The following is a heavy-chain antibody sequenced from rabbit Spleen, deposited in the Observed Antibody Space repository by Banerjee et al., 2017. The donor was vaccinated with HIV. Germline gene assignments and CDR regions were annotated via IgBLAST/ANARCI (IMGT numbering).Heavy chain of an antibody. CDR2: IATGSGGNT. CDR3: VRSDNSGYSWGMDL. Sequence: QEQLEESGGDLVKPEGSLTLTCTASGFSFSSSYWICWVRQAPGKGLEWIACIATGSGGNTYYASWVNGRFTISRSTSLNTVTLQMTSLTAADTATYFCVRSDNSGYSWGMDLWGQGTLVTVS. J-gene: IGHJ4*01. V-gene: IGHV1S45*01. D-gene: IGHD1-1*01. CDR1: GFSFSSSYW.